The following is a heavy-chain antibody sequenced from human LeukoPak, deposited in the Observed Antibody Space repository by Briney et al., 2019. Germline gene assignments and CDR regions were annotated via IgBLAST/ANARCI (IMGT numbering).Heavy chain of an antibody. CDR1: GFTFSGSA. V-gene: IGHV3-73*01. D-gene: IGHD6-19*01. J-gene: IGHJ4*02. Sequence: GGSLRLSCAASGFTFSGSAMHWVRQASGKGLEWVGRIRSKANSYATAYAAPVKGRFTISRDDSKNTAYLQMNSLKTEDTAVYYCTRLTVAGTGDYWGQGTLVTVSS. CDR2: IRSKANSYAT. CDR3: TRLTVAGTGDY.